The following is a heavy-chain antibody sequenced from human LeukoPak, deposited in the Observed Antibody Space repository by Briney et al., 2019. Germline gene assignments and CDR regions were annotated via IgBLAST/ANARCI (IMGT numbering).Heavy chain of an antibody. J-gene: IGHJ5*02. V-gene: IGHV4-30-4*01. Sequence: TSETLSLTCTVSGGSISSGDYYWSWIRQPPGKGLEWIGYIYYSGSTYYNPSLKSRVTISVDTSKNQFSLKLSSVTAADTAVYYCARASGDYDILTGYHPGGWFDPWGQGTLVTVSS. CDR2: IYYSGST. D-gene: IGHD3-9*01. CDR1: GGSISSGDYY. CDR3: ARASGDYDILTGYHPGGWFDP.